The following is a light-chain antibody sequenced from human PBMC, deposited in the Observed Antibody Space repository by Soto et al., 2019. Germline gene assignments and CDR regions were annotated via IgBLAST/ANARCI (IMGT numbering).Light chain of an antibody. V-gene: IGLV2-14*01. CDR3: SSYISSSTLV. J-gene: IGLJ2*01. CDR2: DVN. Sequence: QSVLTQPASVSGSPGRSITMSCTGTSSDVGGYNYVSWYQQHPGKAPKLMIYDVNNRPSGVSNRFSGSSSGNTASLTISGLQAEDEADYYCSSYISSSTLVFGGGTKLTVL. CDR1: SSDVGGYNY.